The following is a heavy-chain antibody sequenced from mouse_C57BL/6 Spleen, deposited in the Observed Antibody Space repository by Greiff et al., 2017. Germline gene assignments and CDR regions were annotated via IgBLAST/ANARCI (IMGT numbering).Heavy chain of an antibody. Sequence: EVQLVESGGGLVQPGGSLSLSCAASGFTFTDYYMSWVRQPPGKALEWLGFIRNKANGYTTEYSASVKGRFTISRDNSQSILYLQMNALRAEDSATYYCARCYYDYDGYAMDYWGQGTSVTVSS. J-gene: IGHJ4*01. CDR2: IRNKANGYTT. CDR1: GFTFTDYY. V-gene: IGHV7-3*01. CDR3: ARCYYDYDGYAMDY. D-gene: IGHD2-4*01.